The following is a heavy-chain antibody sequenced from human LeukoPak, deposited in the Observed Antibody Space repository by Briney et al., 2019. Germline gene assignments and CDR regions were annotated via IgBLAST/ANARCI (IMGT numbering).Heavy chain of an antibody. CDR3: ASLARDC. V-gene: IGHV3-53*01. CDR1: GFIVSNTY. CDR2: IHNDGST. D-gene: IGHD3-3*02. J-gene: IGHJ4*02. Sequence: PGGSLRLSCAASGFIVSNTYMTWVRQAPGKGLEWVSVIHNDGSTYYADSVKGRFTVSRDNSKNMSFLRMNSLRVEDAAVYFCASLARDCWGQGTLVSVSS.